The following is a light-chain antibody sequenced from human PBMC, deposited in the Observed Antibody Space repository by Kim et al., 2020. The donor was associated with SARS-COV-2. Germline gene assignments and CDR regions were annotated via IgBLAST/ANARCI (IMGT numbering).Light chain of an antibody. J-gene: IGKJ1*01. Sequence: EIVLMQSPGTLSLSPGERATLSCRASQSVSSNYLAWYQQKPGQAPSLLIYGASSRATGIPDRFSGSGSGTDFTLTITRLEPEDFAVYYCQQYSSSPATFGQGAKVDIK. CDR1: QSVSSNY. CDR2: GAS. V-gene: IGKV3-20*01. CDR3: QQYSSSPAT.